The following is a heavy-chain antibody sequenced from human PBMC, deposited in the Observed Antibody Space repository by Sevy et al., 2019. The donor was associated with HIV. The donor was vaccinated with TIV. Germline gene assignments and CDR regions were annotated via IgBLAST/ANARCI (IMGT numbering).Heavy chain of an antibody. CDR2: INTSGST. J-gene: IGHJ4*02. V-gene: IGHV4-4*07. CDR1: GDSFSSYF. CDR3: ARSNWVTATNGISKWYYFDY. Sequence: SETLSLTCTVSGDSFSSYFWAWIRQPAGKGLEWIGRINTSGSTNYNLSLKSRVTMSVDTSKSQFSLKVTSLTAADTAIYFCARSNWVTATNGISKWYYFDYWGQGSLVTVSS. D-gene: IGHD7-27*01.